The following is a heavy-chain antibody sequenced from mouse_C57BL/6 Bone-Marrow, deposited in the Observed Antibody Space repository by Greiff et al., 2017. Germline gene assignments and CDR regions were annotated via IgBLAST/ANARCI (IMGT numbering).Heavy chain of an antibody. CDR3: ARSGYYSNYYAMDY. D-gene: IGHD2-5*01. CDR2: INPNNGGT. CDR1: GYTFTDYY. Sequence: EVQLQQSGPELVKPGASVKISCKASGYTFTDYYMNWVKQSHGKSLEWIGDINPNNGGTSYNQKFKGKATLTVDKSSSTAYMELRSLTSEDSAVYYCARSGYYSNYYAMDYWGQGTSVTVSS. V-gene: IGHV1-26*01. J-gene: IGHJ4*01.